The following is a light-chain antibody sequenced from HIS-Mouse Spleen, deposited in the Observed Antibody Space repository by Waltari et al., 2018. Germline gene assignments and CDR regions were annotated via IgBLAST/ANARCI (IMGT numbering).Light chain of an antibody. J-gene: IGLJ1*01. CDR3: AAWDDSLSGYV. Sequence: QSVLTQPPSASGTPGQRVTISCSGSSSNIGSNYVYWYQQLPGTAPKLLIHRNKQRCSWVPGRVSGSKSGTSASLAISGLRSEDEADYYCAAWDDSLSGYVFGTGTKVTVL. CDR2: RNK. CDR1: SSNIGSNY. V-gene: IGLV1-47*01.